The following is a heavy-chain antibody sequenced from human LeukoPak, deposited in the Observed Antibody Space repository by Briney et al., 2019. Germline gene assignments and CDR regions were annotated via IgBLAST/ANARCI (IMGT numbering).Heavy chain of an antibody. CDR1: GFTFDDYA. CDR2: ISGDGGST. D-gene: IGHD5-24*01. Sequence: PGGSLRLSCAASGFTFDDYAMHWARQAPGKGLEWVSLISGDGGSTYYADSVKGRFTISRDNSKNSLYLQMNSLRTEDTALYYCAKDSGDGYNRSPMDFDYWGQGTLVTVSS. V-gene: IGHV3-43*02. CDR3: AKDSGDGYNRSPMDFDY. J-gene: IGHJ4*02.